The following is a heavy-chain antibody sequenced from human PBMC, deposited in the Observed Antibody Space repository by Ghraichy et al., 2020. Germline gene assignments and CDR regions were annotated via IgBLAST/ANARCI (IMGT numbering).Heavy chain of an antibody. CDR2: IIYNGNV. J-gene: IGHJ3*02. CDR1: GGSISSNDDY. CDR3: ARHHWRGNDAFDI. V-gene: IGHV4-39*01. Sequence: SETLSLTCTVSGGSISSNDDYWGWIRQPPGKGLEWIGSIIYNGNVYYNPSLKSRVTISVDTSKNQFSLKLSSVTAADTAVYYCARHHWRGNDAFDIWGQGTLVTVSS. D-gene: IGHD3-16*01.